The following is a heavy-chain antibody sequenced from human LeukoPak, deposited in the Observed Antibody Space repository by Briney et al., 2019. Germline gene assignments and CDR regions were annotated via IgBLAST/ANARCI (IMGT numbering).Heavy chain of an antibody. D-gene: IGHD2-8*01. CDR1: GYTFTGYY. CDR3: ARDRYCTNGVCYTNWFVL. V-gene: IGHV1-2*02. J-gene: IGHJ5*02. CDR2: INPNSGGT. Sequence: ASVKVSFTASGYTFTGYYTHWVRQAPGQGLEWMGWINPNSGGTNYAQKFQGRVTMTRDTSISTAYMELSRLRSDDTAVYYCARDRYCTNGVCYTNWFVLWGQGTLVTVSS.